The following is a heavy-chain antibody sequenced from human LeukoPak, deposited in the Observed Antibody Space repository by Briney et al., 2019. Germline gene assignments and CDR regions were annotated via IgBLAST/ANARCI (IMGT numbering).Heavy chain of an antibody. D-gene: IGHD6-19*01. CDR1: AGSITGHY. V-gene: IGHV4-59*08. Sequence: SETLSLTCAVSAGSITGHYWNWIQQTPGMRLEWIGYTSYSRTTIYNSYFKGRATMSIDTSKNQLYLNLTSVTATDTAVYYCAKLGHSDGWYLGAFDIWGQGTTVIVSS. CDR2: TSYSRTT. CDR3: AKLGHSDGWYLGAFDI. J-gene: IGHJ3*02.